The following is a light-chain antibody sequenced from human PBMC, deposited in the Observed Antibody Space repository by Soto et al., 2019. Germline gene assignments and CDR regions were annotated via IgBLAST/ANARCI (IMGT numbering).Light chain of an antibody. J-gene: IGLJ1*01. V-gene: IGLV2-14*01. CDR2: EVS. Sequence: QSALTQPASVSGSPGQSITISCTGTSSDVGGYNYVSWYQQHPGKAPKLMIYEVSNRPSGVSNRFSGSKSGNTASLTISGLQAEDEADYYCSSYTTANTYAFGTGTKLTVL. CDR1: SSDVGGYNY. CDR3: SSYTTANTYA.